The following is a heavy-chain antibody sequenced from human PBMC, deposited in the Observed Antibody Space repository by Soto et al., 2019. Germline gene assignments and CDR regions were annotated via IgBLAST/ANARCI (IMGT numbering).Heavy chain of an antibody. CDR2: VLPFLDIT. CDR3: ARDRDNSNWPNFDS. J-gene: IGHJ4*02. CDR1: GGTFSIYT. D-gene: IGHD6-13*01. V-gene: IGHV1-69*02. Sequence: QVQLVQSGSEVKKPGSSVRVSCKTSGGTFSIYTISWVRQAPGQGLEWMGRVLPFLDITSYSQRFQGRVTITADRSTTTAYRELSSLRSEATAVYYCARDRDNSNWPNFDSWGQGTLVTVSS.